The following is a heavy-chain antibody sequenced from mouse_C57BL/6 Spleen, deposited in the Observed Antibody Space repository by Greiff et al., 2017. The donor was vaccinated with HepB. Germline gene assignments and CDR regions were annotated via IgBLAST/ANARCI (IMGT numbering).Heavy chain of an antibody. CDR2: IYPGDGDT. CDR3: AIPLWGGF. J-gene: IGHJ1*03. Sequence: QVQLQQSGPELVKPGASVKISCKASGYAFSSSWMNWVKQRPGKGLEWIGRIYPGDGDTNYNGKFKSKATLTADKSASTAYMHLSTLTSEDSAFYFYAIPLWGGFWGTGTTVTVSS. V-gene: IGHV1-82*01. CDR1: GYAFSSSW. D-gene: IGHD6-1*01.